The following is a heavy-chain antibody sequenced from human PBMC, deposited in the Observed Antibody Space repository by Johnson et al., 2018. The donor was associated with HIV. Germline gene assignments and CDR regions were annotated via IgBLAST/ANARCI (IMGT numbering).Heavy chain of an antibody. V-gene: IGHV3-30*02. J-gene: IGHJ3*02. CDR1: GFTFSSYG. CDR2: IRNDGSNK. CDR3: ARANSYGDYRAKAFDI. D-gene: IGHD4-17*01. Sequence: QVQLVESGGGVVQPGRSLRLSCAASGFTFSSYGMHWVRQAPAKGLEWVAFIRNDGSNKNYGDSVKGRFTISRDNSKNTLYLQMNSLRAEDTAVYYCARANSYGDYRAKAFDIWGQGTMVTVSS.